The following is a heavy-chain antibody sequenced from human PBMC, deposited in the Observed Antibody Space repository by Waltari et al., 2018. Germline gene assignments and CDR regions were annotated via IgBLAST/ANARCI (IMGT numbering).Heavy chain of an antibody. J-gene: IGHJ5*02. CDR2: ISSSSSYI. CDR3: ARRTLRNNWFDP. D-gene: IGHD4-17*01. CDR1: GFTFSSYS. Sequence: EVQLVESGGGLVKPGGSLRLSCAASGFTFSSYSMTWVRQAPGKGLEWVSSISSSSSYIYYADSVKGRFTISRDNAKNSLYLQMNSLRAEDTAVYYCARRTLRNNWFDPWGQGTLVTVSS. V-gene: IGHV3-21*01.